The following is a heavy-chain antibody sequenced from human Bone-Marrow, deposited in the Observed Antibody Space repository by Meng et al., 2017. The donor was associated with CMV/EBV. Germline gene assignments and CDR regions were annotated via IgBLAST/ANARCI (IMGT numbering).Heavy chain of an antibody. Sequence: SETLSLTCAVYGGSFSGYYWSWIRQPPGKGLEWIGEINHSGSTNYNPSLKSRVTISVDTSKNQFSLKLSSVTAADTAVYYCARGGNIVVVPAAIRRQYYFDYWRQGTLVTVSS. CDR3: ARGGNIVVVPAAIRRQYYFDY. D-gene: IGHD2-2*01. V-gene: IGHV4-34*01. J-gene: IGHJ4*02. CDR1: GGSFSGYY. CDR2: INHSGST.